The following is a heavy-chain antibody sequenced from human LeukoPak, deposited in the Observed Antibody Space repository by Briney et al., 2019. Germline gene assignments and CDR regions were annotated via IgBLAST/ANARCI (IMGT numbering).Heavy chain of an antibody. Sequence: ASVKVSCEASGYTFTGYYMHWVRQAPGQGLEWMGWINPNSGGTNYAQKFQGRVTMTRDTSISTAYMELSRLRSDDTAVYYRARVPYVWGSIDYWGQGTLVTVSS. J-gene: IGHJ4*02. CDR1: GYTFTGYY. D-gene: IGHD3-16*01. V-gene: IGHV1-2*02. CDR2: INPNSGGT. CDR3: ARVPYVWGSIDY.